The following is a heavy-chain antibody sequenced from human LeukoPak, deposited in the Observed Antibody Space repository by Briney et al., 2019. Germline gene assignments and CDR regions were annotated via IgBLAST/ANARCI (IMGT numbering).Heavy chain of an antibody. J-gene: IGHJ4*02. Sequence: ASVKVSCKASGYTFTGYYMHWVRQAPGQGLEWMGWINPNSGGTNYAQKFQGGVTMTRDTSISTAYMELSRLRSDDTAVYYCARVRSWGGYVRGFDYWGQGTLVTVSS. CDR2: INPNSGGT. CDR3: ARVRSWGGYVRGFDY. CDR1: GYTFTGYY. D-gene: IGHD5-12*01. V-gene: IGHV1-2*02.